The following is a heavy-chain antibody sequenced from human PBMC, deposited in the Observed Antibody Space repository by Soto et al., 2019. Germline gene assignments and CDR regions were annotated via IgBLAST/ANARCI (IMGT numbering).Heavy chain of an antibody. J-gene: IGHJ1*01. CDR3: ARRDVIVAVVAATENFHH. CDR1: GFTFSSYA. V-gene: IGHV3-30-3*01. CDR2: ISYDGSNK. D-gene: IGHD2-15*01. Sequence: QVPLVESGGGVVQPGRSLRLFCAASGFTFSSYAMHWVRQAPGKGLEWVAFISYDGSNKYYADSVKGRFTVSRDNSENTLYLQMNSLRVEDTAVHYCARRDVIVAVVAATENFHHWGQGTLVTVSS.